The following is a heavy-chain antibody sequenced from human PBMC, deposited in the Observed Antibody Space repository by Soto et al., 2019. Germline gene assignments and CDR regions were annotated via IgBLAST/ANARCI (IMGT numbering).Heavy chain of an antibody. CDR3: AREAAAERNYYGLDV. Sequence: QVQLVQSGPEVRKPGASVKVSCKASGYIFSRYGISWVRQAPGQGLEWMAWISGYNGNTKFGERVQGRVNVTTDTPTSTAYMELRSLRSDDTAVYYCAREAAAERNYYGLDVWGQGTTVIVSS. D-gene: IGHD6-13*01. V-gene: IGHV1-18*04. CDR1: GYIFSRYG. J-gene: IGHJ6*02. CDR2: ISGYNGNT.